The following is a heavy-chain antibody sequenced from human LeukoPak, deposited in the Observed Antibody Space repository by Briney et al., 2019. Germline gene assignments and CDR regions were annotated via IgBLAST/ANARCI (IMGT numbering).Heavy chain of an antibody. CDR2: INHSGST. D-gene: IGHD3-22*01. J-gene: IGHJ4*02. CDR1: GGSFSGYY. V-gene: IGHV4-34*01. CDR3: ARVLTPSVNYYDSSGYADY. Sequence: PSETLSLTCAVYGGSFSGYYWSWIRQPPGKGLEWIGEINHSGSTNYNPSLKSRVTISVDTFKNQFSLKLSSVTAADTAVYYCARVLTPSVNYYDSSGYADYWGQGTLVTVSS.